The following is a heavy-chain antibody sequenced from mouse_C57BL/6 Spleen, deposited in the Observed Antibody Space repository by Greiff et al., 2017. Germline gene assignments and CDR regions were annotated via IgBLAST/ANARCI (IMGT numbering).Heavy chain of an antibody. V-gene: IGHV1-54*01. D-gene: IGHD2-4*01. J-gene: IGHJ3*01. CDR1: GYAFTNYL. CDR3: VREGDYDGFAY. Sequence: VKLQESGAELVRPGTSVKVSCKASGYAFTNYLIEWVKQRPGQGLEWIGVINPGSGGTNYNEKFKGKATLTADKSSSTAYMQLSSLTSEDSAVYFWVREGDYDGFAYWGQGTLVTVSA. CDR2: INPGSGGT.